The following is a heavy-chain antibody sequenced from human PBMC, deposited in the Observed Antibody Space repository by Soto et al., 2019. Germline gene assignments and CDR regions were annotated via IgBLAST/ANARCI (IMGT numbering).Heavy chain of an antibody. V-gene: IGHV3-48*01. Sequence: GGSLRLSCAASGFTFSSYSMNWVRQAPGKGLEWVSYISSSSSTIYYADSVKGRFTISRDNAKNSLYLQMNSLRAEDTAVYYCASWGYCSGGSCYRYYYMDVWGKGTTVTVSS. CDR3: ASWGYCSGGSCYRYYYMDV. CDR1: GFTFSSYS. D-gene: IGHD2-15*01. CDR2: ISSSSSTI. J-gene: IGHJ6*03.